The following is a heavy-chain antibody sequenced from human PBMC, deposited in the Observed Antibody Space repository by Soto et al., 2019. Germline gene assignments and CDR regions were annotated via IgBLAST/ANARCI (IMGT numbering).Heavy chain of an antibody. D-gene: IGHD3-22*01. CDR1: GGSVNSGSYY. CDR2: IYYSGST. CDR3: ARVSWYYDRSGYLDY. V-gene: IGHV4-61*01. J-gene: IGHJ4*02. Sequence: SETLSLTCTVSGGSVNSGSYYWSWIRQPPGKGLEWIGYIYYSGSTNYNPSLKSRVTMSLDASKNQFSLKLSSVTAADTAVHYCARVSWYYDRSGYLDYWGRGTLVTVSS.